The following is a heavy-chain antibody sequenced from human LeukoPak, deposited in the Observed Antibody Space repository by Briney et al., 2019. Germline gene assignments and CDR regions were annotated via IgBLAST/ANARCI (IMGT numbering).Heavy chain of an antibody. CDR3: AREIWSSGWWGFDY. J-gene: IGHJ4*02. V-gene: IGHV4-4*07. Sequence: SETLSLTCTVSGGSISSYYWSWIRQPAGKGLEWIGRIYTSGGTNYNPSLKSRVTMSVDTSKNQFSLKLSSVTAADTAVYYCAREIWSSGWWGFDYWGQGTLVTVSS. CDR2: IYTSGGT. D-gene: IGHD6-19*01. CDR1: GGSISSYY.